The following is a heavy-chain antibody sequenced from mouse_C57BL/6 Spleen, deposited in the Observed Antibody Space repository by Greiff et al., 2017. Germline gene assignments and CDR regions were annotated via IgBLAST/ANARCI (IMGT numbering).Heavy chain of an antibody. J-gene: IGHJ2*01. CDR3: ARSLLFDY. Sequence: QVQLKQPGAELVKPGASVKLSCKASGYTFTSYWMQWVKQRPGQGLEWIGEIDPSDSYTNYNQQFKGKATLTVDTSSSTAYMQLSSLTSEDSAFYYCARSLLFDYWGQGTTLTVSS. CDR1: GYTFTSYW. CDR2: IDPSDSYT. V-gene: IGHV1-50*01.